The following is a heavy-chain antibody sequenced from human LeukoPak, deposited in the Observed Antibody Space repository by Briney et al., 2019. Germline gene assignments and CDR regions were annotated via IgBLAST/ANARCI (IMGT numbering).Heavy chain of an antibody. V-gene: IGHV4-34*01. Sequence: SETLSLTCAVYGGSFSGYYWRWLRQPPGKGLEWIGEINHSGSPNYNPSLKSRVTISVNTSKNQFSLKLSSVTAADTAVYYCARGLLDIGVVPPFDYWGQGTLVTVSS. D-gene: IGHD2-2*03. CDR3: ARGLLDIGVVPPFDY. CDR1: GGSFSGYY. CDR2: INHSGSP. J-gene: IGHJ4*02.